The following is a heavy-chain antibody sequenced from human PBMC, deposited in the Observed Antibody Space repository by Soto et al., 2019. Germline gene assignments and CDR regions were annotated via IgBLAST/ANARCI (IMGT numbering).Heavy chain of an antibody. V-gene: IGHV1-18*01. J-gene: IGHJ6*02. CDR3: ARAQRQPEQYYYYGMDV. D-gene: IGHD6-13*01. CDR2: ISAYNGNT. CDR1: GYTFTSYG. Sequence: EASVKVSRKASGYTFTSYGISWVRQAPGQGLEWMGWISAYNGNTNYAQKLQGRVTMTTDTSTSTAYMELRSLRSDDTAVYYCARAQRQPEQYYYYGMDVWGQGTTVTVSS.